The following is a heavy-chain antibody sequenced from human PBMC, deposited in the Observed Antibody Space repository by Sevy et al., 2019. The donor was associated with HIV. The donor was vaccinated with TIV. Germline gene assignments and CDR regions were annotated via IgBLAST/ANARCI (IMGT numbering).Heavy chain of an antibody. Sequence: ASVKVSCKASGYTFIRYGISWVRQAPGQGLEWMGWISGSNSDTNYAQKVQGRVIMTTDTSTSTAYMELRSLRSDDTAVYYCARDRNNYDSTGYPKGMDVWGQGTTVTVSS. J-gene: IGHJ6*02. CDR3: ARDRNNYDSTGYPKGMDV. D-gene: IGHD3-22*01. CDR1: GYTFIRYG. V-gene: IGHV1-18*01. CDR2: ISGSNSDT.